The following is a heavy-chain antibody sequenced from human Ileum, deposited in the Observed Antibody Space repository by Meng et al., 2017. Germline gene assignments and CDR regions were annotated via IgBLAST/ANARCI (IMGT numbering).Heavy chain of an antibody. CDR3: ARVRRGLGLRFDP. D-gene: IGHD3/OR15-3a*01. CDR1: GGSISSGGYY. Sequence: QGQLAVSGPGLVKPSHTLSLTRTVAGGSISSGGYYWGWIRQHPGKGLEWIGYIFYSGSTYYNSSLKSRINISVDTSKNQFSLKVSSVTAADTAVYYCARVRRGLGLRFDPWGQGTLVTVSS. CDR2: IFYSGST. J-gene: IGHJ5*02. V-gene: IGHV4-31*03.